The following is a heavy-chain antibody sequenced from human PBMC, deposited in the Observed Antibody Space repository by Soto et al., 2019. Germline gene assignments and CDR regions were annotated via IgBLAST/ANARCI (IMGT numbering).Heavy chain of an antibody. CDR3: ARVGSSAAAGTGFYYGMDV. CDR2: IYYSGST. Sequence: PSETLSLTCTVSGVSISSSSYYWGWIRQHPGKGLEWIGYIYYSGSTNYNPSLKSRVTISVDTSKNQFSLKLSSVTAADTAVYYCARVGSSAAAGTGFYYGMDVWGQGTTVTVSS. CDR1: GVSISSSSYY. V-gene: IGHV4-61*05. J-gene: IGHJ6*02. D-gene: IGHD6-13*01.